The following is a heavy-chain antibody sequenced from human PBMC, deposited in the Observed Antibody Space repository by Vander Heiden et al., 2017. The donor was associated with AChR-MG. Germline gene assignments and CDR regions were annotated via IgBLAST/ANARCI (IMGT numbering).Heavy chain of an antibody. CDR1: GFTFSSYG. D-gene: IGHD3-22*01. J-gene: IGHJ5*02. Sequence: QVQLVESGGGVVQPGRSLRLSCAASGFTFSSYGMHWVRQAPGKGLEWVAVIWYDGSNKYYADSVKGRFTISRDNSKNTLYLQMNSLRAEDTAVYYCARDVFSRRRVVILSYNWFDPWGQGTLVTVSS. CDR3: ARDVFSRRRVVILSYNWFDP. V-gene: IGHV3-33*01. CDR2: IWYDGSNK.